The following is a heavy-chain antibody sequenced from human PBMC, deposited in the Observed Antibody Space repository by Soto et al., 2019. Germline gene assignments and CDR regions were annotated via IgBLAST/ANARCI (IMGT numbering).Heavy chain of an antibody. CDR1: GFTFGDYA. Sequence: PGGSLRFSCAASGFTFGDYAMHWVRQAPGKGLEWVAGISWNSDNIDYADSVKGRFTISRDNAKNSLYLQMNSLRAEDTALYYCAKDLTLSDSYYFGLDVWGQGTTVTVSS. CDR2: ISWNSDNI. J-gene: IGHJ6*02. V-gene: IGHV3-9*01. D-gene: IGHD2-21*02. CDR3: AKDLTLSDSYYFGLDV.